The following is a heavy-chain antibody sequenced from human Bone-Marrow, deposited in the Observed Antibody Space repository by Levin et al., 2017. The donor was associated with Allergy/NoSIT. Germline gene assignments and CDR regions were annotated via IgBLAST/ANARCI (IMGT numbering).Heavy chain of an antibody. V-gene: IGHV6-1*01. CDR1: GASVSSNSAA. Sequence: SETLSLTCAISGASVSSNSAAWNWIRQSPSRGLEWLGRTYYRSKWYNDYAVSVKSRITINPDTSKNQFSLQLNSVTPEDTAVYYCARDPGYRSSTSCYNWFDPWGQGTLVTVSS. J-gene: IGHJ5*02. CDR3: ARDPGYRSSTSCYNWFDP. D-gene: IGHD2-2*01. CDR2: TYYRSKWYN.